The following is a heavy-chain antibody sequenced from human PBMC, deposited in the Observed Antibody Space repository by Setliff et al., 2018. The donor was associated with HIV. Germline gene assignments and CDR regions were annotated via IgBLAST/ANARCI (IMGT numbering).Heavy chain of an antibody. CDR1: GFAFNDYY. V-gene: IGHV3-7*04. D-gene: IGHD6-25*01. CDR2: INEDGSKK. J-gene: IGHJ4*02. CDR3: AGGAAYYFDY. Sequence: GGSLRLSCVSSGFAFNDYYMTWVRQAPGKGLEWVATINEDGSKKYYGASVKGRFTISRDNAKNSLYLQMNTLRAEDTAVYYCAGGAAYYFDYWGQGTLVTVSS.